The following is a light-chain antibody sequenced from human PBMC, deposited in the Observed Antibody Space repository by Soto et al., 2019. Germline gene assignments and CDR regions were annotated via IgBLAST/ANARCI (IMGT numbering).Light chain of an antibody. CDR3: QVWDSGSNHVV. V-gene: IGLV3-21*02. CDR1: NIGSKS. J-gene: IGLJ2*01. CDR2: DDS. Sequence: SYELTQPPSVSVAPGQTASLTCGGNNIGSKSVHWYQQQPGQAPVLGVYDDSDRPSGIPERFSGSNSGNTATLTITRVEAGDGADYFCQVWDSGSNHVVFGGGTKLTVL.